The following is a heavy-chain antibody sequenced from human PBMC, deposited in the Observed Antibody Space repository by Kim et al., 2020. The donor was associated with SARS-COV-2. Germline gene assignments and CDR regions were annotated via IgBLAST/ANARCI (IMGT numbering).Heavy chain of an antibody. D-gene: IGHD1-26*01. Sequence: GGSLRLSCAASGFTFDDYAMHWVRQAPGKGLEWVSGISWNSGSIGYADSVKGRFTISRDNAKNSLYLQMNSLRAEDTALYYCAKAEAEWGSYSAFDIWGQGTMVTVSS. CDR1: GFTFDDYA. V-gene: IGHV3-9*01. J-gene: IGHJ3*02. CDR2: ISWNSGSI. CDR3: AKAEAEWGSYSAFDI.